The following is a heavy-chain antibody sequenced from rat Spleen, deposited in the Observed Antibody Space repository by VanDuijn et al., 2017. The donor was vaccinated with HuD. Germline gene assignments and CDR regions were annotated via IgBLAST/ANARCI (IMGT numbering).Heavy chain of an antibody. Sequence: EVQVVESDGGLVQPGRSLKLSCAASGFTFSDYYMAWVRQAPTKGLEWVATISYDSSSTYYRDSVKGRFTISRDNAKSTLYLQMNSLRSEDTATYYCTREYYSSHYYVMDAWGQGASVTVSS. CDR2: ISYDSSST. D-gene: IGHD1-2*01. CDR3: TREYYSSHYYVMDA. V-gene: IGHV5-29*01. CDR1: GFTFSDYY. J-gene: IGHJ4*01.